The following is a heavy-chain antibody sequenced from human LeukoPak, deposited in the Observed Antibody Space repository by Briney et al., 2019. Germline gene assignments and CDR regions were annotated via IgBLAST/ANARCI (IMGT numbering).Heavy chain of an antibody. CDR2: IYTSGST. J-gene: IGHJ4*02. V-gene: IGHV4-4*07. CDR1: GGSISSYC. CDR3: ARILGYYYDSSTLDY. D-gene: IGHD3-22*01. Sequence: PSETLSLTCTVSGGSISSYCWSWIRQPAGKGLEWIGRIYTSGSTNYNPSLKSRVTISVDTSKNQFSLKLSSVTAADTAVYYCARILGYYYDSSTLDYWGQGTLVTVSS.